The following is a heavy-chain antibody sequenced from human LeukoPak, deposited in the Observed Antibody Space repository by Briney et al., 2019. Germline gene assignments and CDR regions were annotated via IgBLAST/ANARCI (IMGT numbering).Heavy chain of an antibody. J-gene: IGHJ4*02. CDR2: ISSSSSYT. CDR3: ASTIAAAGGFDY. D-gene: IGHD6-13*01. CDR1: GFTFSDYY. V-gene: IGHV3-11*03. Sequence: PGGSLKLSCAASGFTFSDYYMSWIRQAPGKGLEWVSYISSSSSYTNYADSVKGRFTISRDNAKNSLYLQMNSLRAEGTAVYYCASTIAAAGGFDYWGQGTLVTVSS.